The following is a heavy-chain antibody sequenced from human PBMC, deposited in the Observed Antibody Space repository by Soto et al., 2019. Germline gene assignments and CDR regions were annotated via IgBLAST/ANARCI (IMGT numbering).Heavy chain of an antibody. CDR2: GNPSGGHT. Sequence: QVQLMQSGAEVKKPGASVKVACKASGDTFTDYYIHCVRQAPGQGLVWMGTGNPSGGHTTYAQHFLGRVTMTRDTSTNTLYMELTSLTSDDTTVYYCARVGPVVVVTAALDYWGQGTLVTVSS. CDR1: GDTFTDYY. CDR3: ARVGPVVVVTAALDY. V-gene: IGHV1-46*01. D-gene: IGHD2-21*02. J-gene: IGHJ4*02.